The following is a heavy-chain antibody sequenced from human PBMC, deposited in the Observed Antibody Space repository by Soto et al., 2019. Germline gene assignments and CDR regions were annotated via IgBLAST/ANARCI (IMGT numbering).Heavy chain of an antibody. J-gene: IGHJ4*02. CDR3: ARGSAYSSGWSLFDY. Sequence: ASVKVSCKASGYTFTGYYMHWVRQAPGQGLEWMGWINPNSGGTDYAQKFQGRVTMTRDTSITTAYMELSRLRSDDTAVYCCARGSAYSSGWSLFDYWGQGTLVTVSS. CDR2: INPNSGGT. D-gene: IGHD6-19*01. CDR1: GYTFTGYY. V-gene: IGHV1-2*02.